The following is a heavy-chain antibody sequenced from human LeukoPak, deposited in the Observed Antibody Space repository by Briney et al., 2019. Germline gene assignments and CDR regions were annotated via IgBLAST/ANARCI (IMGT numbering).Heavy chain of an antibody. CDR3: ATGESSSHYYYYGMDV. CDR2: INAGNGNT. J-gene: IGHJ6*02. V-gene: IGHV1-3*01. CDR1: GYTFTSYA. D-gene: IGHD6-13*01. Sequence: PGASVKVSCKASGYTFTSYAMHWVRQAPGQRLEWMGWINAGNGNTKYSQKFQGRVTMTEDTSTDTAYMELSSLRSEDTAVYYCATGESSSHYYYYGMDVWGQGTSVTVSS.